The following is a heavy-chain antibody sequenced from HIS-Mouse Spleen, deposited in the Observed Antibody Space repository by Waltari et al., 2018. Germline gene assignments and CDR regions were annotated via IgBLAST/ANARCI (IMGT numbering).Heavy chain of an antibody. D-gene: IGHD6-13*01. CDR3: AREIPYSSSWYDWYFDL. CDR1: GGSISRCSYS. CDR2: IYYSGST. V-gene: IGHV4-39*07. Sequence: QLQLQESGPGLVKPSETLSLTRTVSGGSISRCSYSWCWIRQPPGKGLEWIGSIYYSGSTYYNPSLKSRVTISVDTSKNQFSLKLSSVTAADTAVYYCAREIPYSSSWYDWYFDLWGRGTLVTVSS. J-gene: IGHJ2*01.